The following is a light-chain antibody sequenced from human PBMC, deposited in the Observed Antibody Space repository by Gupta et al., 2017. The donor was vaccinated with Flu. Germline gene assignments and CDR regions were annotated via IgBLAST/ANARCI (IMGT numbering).Light chain of an antibody. J-gene: IGKJ4*01. V-gene: IGKV1D-16*01. CDR3: QQYNSFPLT. CDR2: AAS. CDR1: QDIRTW. Sequence: DIQMTQSPSSLSASVGDRVTITCRASQDIRTWLAWYQQKPEKATQSLIYAASNLQSGVPSRFSGGGSGTDFTLTISSLQPEDCATYYCQQYNSFPLTFGGGTKVEIK.